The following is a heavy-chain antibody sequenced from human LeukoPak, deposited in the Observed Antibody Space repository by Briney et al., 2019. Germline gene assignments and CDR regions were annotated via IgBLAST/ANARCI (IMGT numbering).Heavy chain of an antibody. Sequence: SQTLSLTCTVSGDSITSGGYYWSWNRQRPGKGLEWIGYIYKTGSTYYNPSLKSRVTMSVDTSRNQFSLKVNSVTAADTAVYYCARDVLRWGQGTLVTVSS. CDR1: GDSITSGGYY. CDR2: IYKTGST. CDR3: ARDVLR. J-gene: IGHJ4*02. V-gene: IGHV4-31*03.